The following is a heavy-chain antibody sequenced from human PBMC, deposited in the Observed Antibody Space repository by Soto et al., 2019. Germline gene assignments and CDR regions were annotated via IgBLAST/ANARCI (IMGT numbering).Heavy chain of an antibody. D-gene: IGHD3-10*01. CDR1: GFTVSSNY. CDR3: ARYYGSGSYAFDI. J-gene: IGHJ3*02. V-gene: IGHV3-66*01. Sequence: GSLRLSCAASGFTVSSNYMSWVRQAPGKGLEWVSVIYSGGSTYYADSVKGRFTISRHNSKNTLYLQMNSLRAEDTAVYYCARYYGSGSYAFDIWGQGTMVTVSS. CDR2: IYSGGST.